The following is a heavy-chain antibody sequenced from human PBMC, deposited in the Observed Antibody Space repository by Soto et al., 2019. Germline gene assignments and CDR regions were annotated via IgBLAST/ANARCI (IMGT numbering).Heavy chain of an antibody. CDR1: GGSISSGGYY. Sequence: QVQLQESGPGLVKPSQTLSLTCTVSGGSISSGGYYWSWIRQHPGKGLEWIGYIYYSGSTYYNPSLESRVTISVDTSKNQFSLKLSSVTAADTAVYYCARESVTYCGGDCPYYGMDVWGQGTTVTVSS. D-gene: IGHD2-21*02. CDR2: IYYSGST. J-gene: IGHJ6*02. V-gene: IGHV4-31*03. CDR3: ARESVTYCGGDCPYYGMDV.